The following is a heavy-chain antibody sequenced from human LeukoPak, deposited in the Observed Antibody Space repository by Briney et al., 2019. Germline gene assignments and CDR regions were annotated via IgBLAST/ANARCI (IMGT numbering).Heavy chain of an antibody. CDR2: ISSSGSTI. D-gene: IGHD6-6*01. CDR3: AKEGDPEYSSSPRGFDY. J-gene: IGHJ4*02. Sequence: AGGSLKLSCAASGFTFSDYYMSWIRQAPGKGLEWVSYISSSGSTIYYADSVKGRFTISRDNAKNSLYLQMNSLRAEDMASYYCAKEGDPEYSSSPRGFDYWGQGTLVTVSS. CDR1: GFTFSDYY. V-gene: IGHV3-11*01.